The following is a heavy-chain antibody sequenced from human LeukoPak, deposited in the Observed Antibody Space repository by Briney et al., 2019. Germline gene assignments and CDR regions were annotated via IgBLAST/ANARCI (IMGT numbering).Heavy chain of an antibody. Sequence: GGSLRLSCAASGFTFSSYSMNWVRQAPGKGLEWVSSISSSSSYIYYADSVKGRFTISRDNAKNSLYLQMNSLRAEDTAVYYCARDKGSGWSYYYGMDVWGQGTTVTVSS. CDR3: ARDKGSGWSYYYGMDV. J-gene: IGHJ6*02. V-gene: IGHV3-21*01. CDR2: ISSSSSYI. CDR1: GFTFSSYS. D-gene: IGHD6-19*01.